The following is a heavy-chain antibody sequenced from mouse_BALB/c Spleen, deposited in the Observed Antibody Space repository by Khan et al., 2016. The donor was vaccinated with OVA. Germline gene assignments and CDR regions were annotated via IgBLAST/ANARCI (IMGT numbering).Heavy chain of an antibody. CDR2: TNPTNGRT. Sequence: VQLQQSGAELVKAGASVKMSCKASGYTFTSYWMHWVKQRLGQGLEWFAETNPTNGRTYYNEKFKSKATLTVDKSSSTAYMLLSGPTFGDSAVYYCARIKKIVATYFDYWGQGTTLTVSS. J-gene: IGHJ2*01. CDR1: GYTFTSYW. D-gene: IGHD1-1*01. V-gene: IGHV1S81*02. CDR3: ARIKKIVATYFDY.